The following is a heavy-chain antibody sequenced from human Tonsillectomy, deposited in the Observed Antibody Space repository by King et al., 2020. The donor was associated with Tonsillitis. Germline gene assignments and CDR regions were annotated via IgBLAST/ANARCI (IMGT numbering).Heavy chain of an antibody. CDR1: GFTLSSYG. CDR2: ISYDGSDQ. CDR3: ARYKVCLAVSTVPCYFYYMDV. Sequence: VQLVESGGGVVQPGRSLRLSCAASGFTLSSYGMHWVRQAPGKGLEWLALISYDGSDQYYADSVKGRFTISRDNSKNTLYLQMNSLRAEDTAVYYCARYKVCLAVSTVPCYFYYMDVWGKGTTVTVSS. D-gene: IGHD5/OR15-5a*01. J-gene: IGHJ6*03. V-gene: IGHV3-30*14.